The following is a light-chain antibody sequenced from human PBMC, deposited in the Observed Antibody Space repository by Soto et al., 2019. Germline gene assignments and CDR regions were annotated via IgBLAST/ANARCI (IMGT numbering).Light chain of an antibody. Sequence: QSVLTQPASVSGSPGQSITISCTGTSSDVGGYNYVSWYQQHPGKAPKLMIYDVSNRPSGVSNRFSGSKSGKTASLTISGLQAEDEADYYCSSYTSSSTLNVVFGGGTKLTVL. CDR3: SSYTSSSTLNVV. CDR2: DVS. J-gene: IGLJ2*01. CDR1: SSDVGGYNY. V-gene: IGLV2-14*01.